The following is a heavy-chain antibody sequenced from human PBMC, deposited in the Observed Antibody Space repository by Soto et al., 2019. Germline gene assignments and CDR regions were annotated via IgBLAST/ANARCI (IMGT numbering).Heavy chain of an antibody. CDR2: IIPIFGTA. V-gene: IGHV1-69*13. CDR3: ARNYYDSSGYLDPFDY. CDR1: GGTFRSYA. Sequence: SVPVSCKASGGTFRSYAIIWVRQAPGQGLEWMGGIIPIFGTANYAQKFQGRVTITADESTSTAYMELSSLRSEDTAVYYCARNYYDSSGYLDPFDYWGQGTLVTVSS. D-gene: IGHD3-22*01. J-gene: IGHJ4*02.